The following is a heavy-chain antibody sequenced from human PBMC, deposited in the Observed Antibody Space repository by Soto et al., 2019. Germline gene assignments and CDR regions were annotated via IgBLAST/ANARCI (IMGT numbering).Heavy chain of an antibody. CDR3: ASGAITMVRGVPAYGMDV. CDR1: GSTFSSYA. Sequence: QVQLVQSGAEVKKPGSSVKVSCKASGSTFSSYAISWVRQAPGQGLEWMGGIIPIFGTADSAQTFQGRVTLTLDDSTSTAYMELSSRRSEDTAVYYCASGAITMVRGVPAYGMDVWGQGTTVTVSS. V-gene: IGHV1-69*01. D-gene: IGHD3-10*01. CDR2: IIPIFGTA. J-gene: IGHJ6*02.